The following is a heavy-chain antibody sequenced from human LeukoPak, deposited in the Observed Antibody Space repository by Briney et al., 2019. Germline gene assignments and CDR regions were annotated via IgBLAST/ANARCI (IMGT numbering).Heavy chain of an antibody. Sequence: SVKVSCKASGGTFSSYAISWVRQAPGQGLEWMGGIIPIFGTANYAQKFQGRVTITADESTSTAYMELSSLRSEDTAVYYCARGYSSSLPPLYYYYYMDVWGKGTTVIVSS. V-gene: IGHV1-69*13. CDR2: IIPIFGTA. D-gene: IGHD6-13*01. J-gene: IGHJ6*03. CDR3: ARGYSSSLPPLYYYYYMDV. CDR1: GGTFSSYA.